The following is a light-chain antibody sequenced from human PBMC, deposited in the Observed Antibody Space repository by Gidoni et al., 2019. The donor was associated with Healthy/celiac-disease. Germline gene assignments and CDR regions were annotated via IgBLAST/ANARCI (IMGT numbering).Light chain of an antibody. Sequence: DIQMTQSPSTLSASVGDRVTITCRASQSISSWLAWYQQKPGKAPKLLIYDASSLESGVPSRFSGSGSGTEFTLTISSLQPDDFATYYCQQYNSDMLTFGGGTKVEIK. CDR1: QSISSW. J-gene: IGKJ4*01. CDR3: QQYNSDMLT. V-gene: IGKV1-5*01. CDR2: DAS.